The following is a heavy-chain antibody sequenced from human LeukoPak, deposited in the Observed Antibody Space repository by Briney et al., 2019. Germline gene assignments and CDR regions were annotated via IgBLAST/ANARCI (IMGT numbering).Heavy chain of an antibody. V-gene: IGHV3-23*01. D-gene: IGHD1-14*01. CDR2: IGGSGDTT. Sequence: GSLRLSCAASGFTFSKYAMTWVRQAPGKGLEWVSGIGGSGDTTYYAASVKGRFTISRDNSENTLFLQMNSLTAEDTAVYYCARDHRPEIQYYYMDVWGKGTTVAVSS. J-gene: IGHJ6*03. CDR1: GFTFSKYA. CDR3: ARDHRPEIQYYYMDV.